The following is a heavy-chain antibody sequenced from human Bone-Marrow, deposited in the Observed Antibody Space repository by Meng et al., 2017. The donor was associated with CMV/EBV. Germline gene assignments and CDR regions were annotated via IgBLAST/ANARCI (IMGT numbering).Heavy chain of an antibody. Sequence: GESLKISCTASGFDFNNFDMHWVRQAPGKGLEWVTSIRYDGSNEYYVDSVKGRFTISRDNSKNTVYLEMSSLRPDDTSRYYCAKDDYGMDVWGQGTRVTVSS. CDR2: IRYDGSNE. CDR3: AKDDYGMDV. J-gene: IGHJ6*02. CDR1: GFDFNNFD. V-gene: IGHV3-30*02.